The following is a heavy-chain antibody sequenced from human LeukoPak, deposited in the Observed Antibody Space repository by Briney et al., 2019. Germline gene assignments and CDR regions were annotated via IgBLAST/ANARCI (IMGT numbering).Heavy chain of an antibody. V-gene: IGHV3-69-1*01. CDR3: AKDRANWAIDD. J-gene: IGHJ4*02. CDR2: IGGDGIA. D-gene: IGHD3-16*01. Sequence: GGSLRLSCVASGFTFTDHPMNWVRQAPGKGLEWISYIGGDGIAFYADSVKGRFTASKDDARKSMYLQMNSLRVEDTAVYYCAKDRANWAIDDWGQGTQVTVSS. CDR1: GFTFTDHP.